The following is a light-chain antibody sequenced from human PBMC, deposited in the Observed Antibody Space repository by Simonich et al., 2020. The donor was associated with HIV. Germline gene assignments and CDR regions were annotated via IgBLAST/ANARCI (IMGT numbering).Light chain of an antibody. CDR3: AAWDDSLNGVV. CDR1: SSNIGSNT. J-gene: IGLJ2*01. CDR2: RNN. Sequence: QSVLTQPPSASGTPGQRVTISCSGSSSNIGSNTVNWYQQLPGTAPKLLIYRNNQRPSGVPDRFSGSKSGTSASLASSGLQSEDEADYYCAAWDDSLNGVVFGGGTKVTVL. V-gene: IGLV1-44*01.